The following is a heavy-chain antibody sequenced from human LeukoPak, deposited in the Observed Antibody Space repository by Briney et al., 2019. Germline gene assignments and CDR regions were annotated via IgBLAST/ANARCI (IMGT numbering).Heavy chain of an antibody. J-gene: IGHJ4*02. CDR1: GYTFTSYG. CDR3: ATGRYCSSTSCYFYY. V-gene: IGHV1-18*01. Sequence: ASVKVCCKASGYTFTSYGISWVRQAPGQGLEWMGWISAYNGNTNYAQKLQGRVTMTTDTSTSTAYMELRSLRSDDTAVYYCATGRYCSSTSCYFYYWGQGTLVTVSS. CDR2: ISAYNGNT. D-gene: IGHD2-2*01.